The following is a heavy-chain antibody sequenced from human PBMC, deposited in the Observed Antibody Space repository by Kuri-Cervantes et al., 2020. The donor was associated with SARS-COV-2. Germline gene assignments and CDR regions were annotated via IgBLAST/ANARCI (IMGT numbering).Heavy chain of an antibody. CDR1: GFTFSSYG. D-gene: IGHD1-7*01. CDR3: AKGDLSRNYHFDY. V-gene: IGHV3-30*18. Sequence: GGSLRLSCAASGFTFSSYGMHWVRQAPGKGLEWVAVISYDGSNKYYADSVKGRFTISRDNSKNTLYLQMNSLRAEDTAVYYCAKGDLSRNYHFDYWGQGTLVTVSS. CDR2: ISYDGSNK. J-gene: IGHJ4*02.